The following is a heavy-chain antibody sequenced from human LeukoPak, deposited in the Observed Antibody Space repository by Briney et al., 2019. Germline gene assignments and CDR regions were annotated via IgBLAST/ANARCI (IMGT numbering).Heavy chain of an antibody. V-gene: IGHV4-31*03. CDR3: AREIPGMATISCAFDI. D-gene: IGHD5-24*01. CDR1: GGSISSGGYY. CDR2: IYYSGST. Sequence: KPSETLSLTCTVSGGSISSGGYYWSWIRQHPGKGLEWIGYIYYSGSTYYNPSLKSRVTISVDTSKNQFSLKLSSVTAADTAVYYCAREIPGMATISCAFDIWGQGTMVTVSS. J-gene: IGHJ3*02.